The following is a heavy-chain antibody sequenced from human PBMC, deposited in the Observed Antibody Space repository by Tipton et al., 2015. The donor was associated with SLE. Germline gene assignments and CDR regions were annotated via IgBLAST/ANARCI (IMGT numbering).Heavy chain of an antibody. CDR1: GGSISSSNW. Sequence: LRLSCAVSGGSISSSNWWSWVRQPPGKGLEWIGEIYHSGSTNYNPSLKSRVTISVDTSKNQFSLKLSSVTAADTAEYYCARDRQPYFDYWGQGTLVTVSS. J-gene: IGHJ4*02. CDR2: IYHSGST. CDR3: ARDRQPYFDY. V-gene: IGHV4-4*02. D-gene: IGHD6-13*01.